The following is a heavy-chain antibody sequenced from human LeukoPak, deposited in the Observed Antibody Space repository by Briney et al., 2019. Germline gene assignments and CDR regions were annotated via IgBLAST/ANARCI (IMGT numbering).Heavy chain of an antibody. CDR1: GFTFNTYA. CDR2: ISTAPGST. Sequence: GGSLRLSCVGSGFTFNTYAMSWVRQAPGKGLEWVSSISTAPGSTYYADSVEGRFTVSRDNSKNTLYLQMNSLRADDTAVYYCAKDLVRCTSTSCYSVGDAFDIWGQGTMVTVSS. J-gene: IGHJ3*02. V-gene: IGHV3-23*01. CDR3: AKDLVRCTSTSCYSVGDAFDI. D-gene: IGHD2-2*01.